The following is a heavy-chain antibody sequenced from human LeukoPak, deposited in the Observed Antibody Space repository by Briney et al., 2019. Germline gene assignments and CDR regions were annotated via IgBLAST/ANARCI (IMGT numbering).Heavy chain of an antibody. V-gene: IGHV3-33*01. D-gene: IGHD4-23*01. CDR1: GFTFSSYG. CDR3: ARAGTVVTRWFDP. J-gene: IGHJ5*02. CDR2: IWYDGSNK. Sequence: GGSLRLSCAASGFTFSSYGMHWVRQAPGKGLEWVAVIWYDGSNKYYADSVKGRFTISRDNSKNTLYLQMNSLRAEDTAVYYCARAGTVVTRWFDPWGQGTLVTVSS.